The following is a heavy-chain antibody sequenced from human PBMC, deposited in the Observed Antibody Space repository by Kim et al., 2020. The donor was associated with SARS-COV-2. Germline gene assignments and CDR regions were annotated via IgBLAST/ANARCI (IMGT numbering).Heavy chain of an antibody. V-gene: IGHV3-33*03. D-gene: IGHD6-13*01. CDR3: TKGTGSSSWYISH. J-gene: IGHJ4*02. Sequence: YSAGSWKGQFTISRDNSESTLYLQMHSLRVEDTAVYYCTKGTGSSSWYISHWGRGTQVTVST.